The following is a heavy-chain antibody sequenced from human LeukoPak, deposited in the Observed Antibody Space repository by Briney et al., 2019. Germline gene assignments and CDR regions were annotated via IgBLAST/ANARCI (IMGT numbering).Heavy chain of an antibody. CDR1: GYTFTDYY. CDR2: TNTKTGRT. V-gene: IGHV1-2*02. D-gene: IGHD3-3*01. Sequence: GASVKVSCKTSGYTFTDYYIHWVRQAPGQGLEWMGWTNTKTGRTSFARTFQGRVTLTRDPSITTVYMDMAWLTSDDTAIYFCARADFIDAGPYVIAPWGQGTLVTVSS. J-gene: IGHJ5*02. CDR3: ARADFIDAGPYVIAP.